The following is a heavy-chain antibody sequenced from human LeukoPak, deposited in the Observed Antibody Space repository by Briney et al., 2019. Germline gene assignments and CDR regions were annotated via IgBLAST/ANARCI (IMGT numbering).Heavy chain of an antibody. D-gene: IGHD6-13*01. CDR1: GGSISSYY. V-gene: IGHV4-59*12. J-gene: IGHJ3*02. CDR2: IYYSGST. Sequence: PSETLSLTCTVSGGSISSYYWSWIRQPPGKGLEWIGYIYYSGSTNYNPSLKSRVTISVDTSKNQFSLKLSSVTAADTAVYYCAREPAGTYAFDIWGQGTMVTVSS. CDR3: AREPAGTYAFDI.